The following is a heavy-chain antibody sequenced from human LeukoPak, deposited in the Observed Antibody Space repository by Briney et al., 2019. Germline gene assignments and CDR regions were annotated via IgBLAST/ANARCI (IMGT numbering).Heavy chain of an antibody. D-gene: IGHD6-19*01. J-gene: IGHJ4*02. CDR3: ARGRGRSGWYRGDY. Sequence: GASVKVSCKASGYTFTSYAMNWVRQAPGQGLEWIGWINPNSGGTNYAQKFQGWVTMTRDTSISTAYMELSRLRSDDTAVYYCARGRGRSGWYRGDYWGQGTLVTVSS. CDR1: GYTFTSYA. CDR2: INPNSGGT. V-gene: IGHV1-2*04.